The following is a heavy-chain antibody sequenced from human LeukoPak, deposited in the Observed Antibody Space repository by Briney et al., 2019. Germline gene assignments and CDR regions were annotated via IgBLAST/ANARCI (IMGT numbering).Heavy chain of an antibody. D-gene: IGHD3-10*01. CDR2: IYYSGST. J-gene: IGHJ4*02. V-gene: IGHV4-39*07. CDR1: GGSISSSSYY. Sequence: SETLSLTCTVSGGSISSSSYYWGWIRQPPGKGLEWIGSIYYSGSTYYNPSLKSRVTISVDTSKNQSSLKLSSVTAADTAVYCCARGGGSGKTGPIGYWGQGTLVTVSS. CDR3: ARGGGSGKTGPIGY.